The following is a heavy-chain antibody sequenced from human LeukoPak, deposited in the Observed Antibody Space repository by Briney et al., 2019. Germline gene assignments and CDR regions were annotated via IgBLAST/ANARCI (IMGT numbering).Heavy chain of an antibody. J-gene: IGHJ5*02. Sequence: SEALSLTCAVYGVSFSGYYWSWIRQPPGKGLEWIGEINHSGSTNYNPSLKSRVTMTVGTSKNQFPLEQSSVTAADTAVYYCARDFRHDILTGYEGFEDWFDPWGQGTLVTVSS. CDR1: GVSFSGYY. V-gene: IGHV4-34*01. D-gene: IGHD3-9*01. CDR2: INHSGST. CDR3: ARDFRHDILTGYEGFEDWFDP.